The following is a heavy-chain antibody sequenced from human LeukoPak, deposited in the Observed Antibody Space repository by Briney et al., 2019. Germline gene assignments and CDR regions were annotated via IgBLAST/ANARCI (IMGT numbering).Heavy chain of an antibody. J-gene: IGHJ5*02. CDR2: INSDGSST. V-gene: IGHV3-74*01. CDR3: ARAALAVDGYNLGT. Sequence: GGSLRLSCAASGFTFSSYWMHWVRQGPGKGLVWVARINSDGSSTNYADSVKGRFTISRDNAKNTVYLQMNSLRVEDTAVYYCARAALAVDGYNLGTWGQGTLVTVSS. CDR1: GFTFSSYW. D-gene: IGHD5-24*01.